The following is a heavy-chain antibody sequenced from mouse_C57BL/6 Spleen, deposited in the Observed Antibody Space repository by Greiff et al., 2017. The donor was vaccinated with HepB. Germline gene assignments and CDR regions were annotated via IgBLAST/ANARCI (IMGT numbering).Heavy chain of an antibody. CDR3: ARANSYAMDY. CDR1: GFTFSDYY. CDR2: INYDGSST. J-gene: IGHJ4*01. Sequence: EVMLVESEGGLVQPGSSMKLSCTASGFTFSDYYMAWVRQVPEKGLEWVANINYDGSSTYYLDSLKSRFIISRDNAKNILYLQMSSLKSEDTATYYCARANSYAMDYWGQGTSVTVSS. V-gene: IGHV5-16*01.